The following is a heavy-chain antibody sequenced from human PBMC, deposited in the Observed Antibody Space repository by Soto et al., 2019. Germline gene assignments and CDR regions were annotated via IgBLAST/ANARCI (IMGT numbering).Heavy chain of an antibody. CDR2: VYYSGTP. V-gene: IGHV4-39*01. Sequence: QLQLQESGPGLVKPSETLSLTCTVSGGSITSSSYYWGWIRQPPGKGLEWIGNVYYSGTPYYNPSLQSRVTISVDTSKNQFSLKLSSVTAADTAVYFCARQGTGYGFAYWGQGTLVTVSS. CDR1: GGSITSSSYY. D-gene: IGHD5-12*01. J-gene: IGHJ4*02. CDR3: ARQGTGYGFAY.